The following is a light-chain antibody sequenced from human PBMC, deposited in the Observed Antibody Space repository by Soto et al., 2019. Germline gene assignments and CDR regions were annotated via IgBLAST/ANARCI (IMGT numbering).Light chain of an antibody. CDR3: QQYGSSPGIFT. Sequence: EIVLTQSPGTLSLSPGERATLSCRASQSVSSSYLAWYQQKPGQAPRLLIYGASSRDTGIPDRFSGSGSGTAFTLTISRLEHDDFSVYYCQQYGSSPGIFTVGPGTKVHIK. V-gene: IGKV3-20*01. CDR2: GAS. J-gene: IGKJ3*01. CDR1: QSVSSSY.